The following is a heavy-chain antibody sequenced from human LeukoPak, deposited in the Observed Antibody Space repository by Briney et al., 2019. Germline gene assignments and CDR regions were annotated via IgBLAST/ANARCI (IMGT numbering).Heavy chain of an antibody. V-gene: IGHV4-39*07. CDR3: ARARYYYDSSGYYFDY. Sequence: SETLSLTCTVSGGSISSSSYYWGWIRQPPGKGLEWIGRIYYSGSTYYNPSLKSRVTISVDTSKNQFSLKLSSVTAADTAVYYCARARYYYDSSGYYFDYWGQGTLVTVSS. CDR1: GGSISSSSYY. CDR2: IYYSGST. J-gene: IGHJ4*02. D-gene: IGHD3-22*01.